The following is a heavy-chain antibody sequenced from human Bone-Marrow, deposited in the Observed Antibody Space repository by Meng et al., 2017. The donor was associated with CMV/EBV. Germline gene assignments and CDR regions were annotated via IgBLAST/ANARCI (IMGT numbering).Heavy chain of an antibody. D-gene: IGHD3-10*01. Sequence: SETLSLTCTVSGGSISSTNYYWAWIRQSPGKGLEWVGTIYYSAGTYYHPSHQSRVSISRDMSKNQLSLKLSSVTAADTAVYYCAREVGSGSYSPLYYHYGMDVWGQGTMVTVSS. CDR1: GGSISSTNYY. CDR3: AREVGSGSYSPLYYHYGMDV. CDR2: IYYSAGT. J-gene: IGHJ6*02. V-gene: IGHV4-39*07.